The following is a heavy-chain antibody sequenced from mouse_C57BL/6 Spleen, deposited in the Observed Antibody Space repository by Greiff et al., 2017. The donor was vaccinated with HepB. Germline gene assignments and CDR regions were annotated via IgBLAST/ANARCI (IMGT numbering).Heavy chain of an antibody. CDR1: GFTFSDYG. D-gene: IGHD4-1*01. CDR3: AKTGTEDYAMDY. Sequence: EVQRVESGGGLVKPGGSLKLSCAASGFTFSDYGMHWVRQAPEKGLEWVAYISSGSSTIYYADTVKGRFTISRDNAKNTLFLQMTSLRSEDTAMYYCAKTGTEDYAMDYWGQGTSVTVSS. CDR2: ISSGSSTI. J-gene: IGHJ4*01. V-gene: IGHV5-17*01.